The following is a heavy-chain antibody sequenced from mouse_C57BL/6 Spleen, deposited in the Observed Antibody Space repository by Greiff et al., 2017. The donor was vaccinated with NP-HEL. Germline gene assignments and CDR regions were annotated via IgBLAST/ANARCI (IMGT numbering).Heavy chain of an antibody. D-gene: IGHD2-5*01. CDR2: ISSGSSTI. CDR1: GFTFSDYG. V-gene: IGHV5-17*01. J-gene: IGHJ1*03. CDR3: ARSYSNYGWYFDV. Sequence: EVKLMESGGGLVKPGGSLKLSCAASGFTFSDYGMHWVRQAPEKGLEWVAYISSGSSTIYYADTVKVRFTISRDHAKNPLFLQMTSLRSEDTAMYYCARSYSNYGWYFDVWGTGTPVTVSS.